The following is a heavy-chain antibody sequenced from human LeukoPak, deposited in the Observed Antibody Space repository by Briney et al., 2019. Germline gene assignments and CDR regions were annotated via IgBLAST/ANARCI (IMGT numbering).Heavy chain of an antibody. CDR1: GDSISSDSYY. CDR2: ISTSGNT. D-gene: IGHD2-15*01. CDR3: AREDIIVVVTATMDWFDP. V-gene: IGHV4-61*02. Sequence: SETLSLTCTVSGDSISSDSYYWSWIRQPAGKGLEWIGRISTSGNTNYNPSLKSRVTISLDTSKNQFSLKLNSVTAADTAIYYCAREDIIVVVTATMDWFDPWGQGTLVTVSS. J-gene: IGHJ5*02.